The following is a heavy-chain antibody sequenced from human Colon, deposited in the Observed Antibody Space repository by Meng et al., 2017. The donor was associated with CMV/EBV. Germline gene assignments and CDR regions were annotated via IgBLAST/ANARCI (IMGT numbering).Heavy chain of an antibody. V-gene: IGHV1-2*06. CDR2: INPNSGDT. J-gene: IGHJ4*01. CDR3: ASQAATHTYFDF. CDR1: GYTFTDYY. Sequence: QVQLVQSGAEVKKPGASVKVSCKASGYTFTDYYIHWVRQAPGQGLEWMGRINPNSGDTNYAQKFQGRVTLTRDTSISTAYMELSRLKSDDMAVYYCASQAATHTYFDFWGHGTLVTVSS. D-gene: IGHD6-13*01.